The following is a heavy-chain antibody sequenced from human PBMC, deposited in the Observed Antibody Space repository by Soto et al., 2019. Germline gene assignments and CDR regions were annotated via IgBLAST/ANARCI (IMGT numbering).Heavy chain of an antibody. V-gene: IGHV4-4*02. Sequence: SERLSNTCAVSVGSTSSNNWWSWVRQPPGKGLEWIGEIYHSGNTNYNPSLKSRVTILVDKSKNQFSLKLSSVTAADTAVYYCARVMRSGTHFDYWGQGTLVTVS. CDR2: IYHSGNT. CDR1: VGSTSSNNW. CDR3: ARVMRSGTHFDY. J-gene: IGHJ4*02. D-gene: IGHD3-10*01.